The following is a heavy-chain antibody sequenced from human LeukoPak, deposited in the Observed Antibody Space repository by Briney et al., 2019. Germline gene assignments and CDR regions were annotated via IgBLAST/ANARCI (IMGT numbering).Heavy chain of an antibody. V-gene: IGHV3-30*02. Sequence: GGSLRLSCAASGFTFSSYGMHWVRQAPGKGLEWVAFIRYDGSNKYYADSVKGRFTISRDNSKNTLYLQMNSLRAEDTAVYYCAKDRFPHSGWYIGYFDYWGQGTPVTVSS. CDR3: AKDRFPHSGWYIGYFDY. CDR2: IRYDGSNK. CDR1: GFTFSSYG. J-gene: IGHJ4*02. D-gene: IGHD6-19*01.